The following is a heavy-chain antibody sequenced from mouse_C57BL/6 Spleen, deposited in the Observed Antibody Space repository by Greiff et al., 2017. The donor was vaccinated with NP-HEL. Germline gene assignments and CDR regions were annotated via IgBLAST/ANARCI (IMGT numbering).Heavy chain of an antibody. D-gene: IGHD2-4*01. CDR1: GYTFTSYG. CDR3: ARSDYDGAMDY. J-gene: IGHJ4*01. Sequence: QVQLQQSGAELARPGASVKLSCKASGYTFTSYGISWVKQRPGQGLEWIGEIYPRSGNTYYNEKFKGKATLTADKSSSTAYMELRSLTSEDAAVYFCARSDYDGAMDYWGQGTSVTVSS. CDR2: IYPRSGNT. V-gene: IGHV1-81*01.